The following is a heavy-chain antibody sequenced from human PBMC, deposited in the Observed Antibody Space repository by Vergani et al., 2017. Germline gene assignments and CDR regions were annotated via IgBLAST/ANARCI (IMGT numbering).Heavy chain of an antibody. CDR3: ATVPPGITGTEIKYYFDY. CDR1: GYTFTSYY. Sequence: QVQLVQSGAEVKKPGASVKVSCKASGYTFTSYYMHWVRQAPGQGLEWMGGFDPEDGETIYAQKFQGRVTMTEDTSTDTAYMELSSLRSEDTAVYYCATVPPGITGTEIKYYFDYWGQGTLVTVSS. J-gene: IGHJ4*02. CDR2: FDPEDGET. V-gene: IGHV1-24*01. D-gene: IGHD1-7*01.